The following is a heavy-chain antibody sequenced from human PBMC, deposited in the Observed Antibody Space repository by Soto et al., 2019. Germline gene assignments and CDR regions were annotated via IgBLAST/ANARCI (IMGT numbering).Heavy chain of an antibody. CDR3: ARGVAGSGFDL. J-gene: IGHJ4*02. CDR1: GDSFSSNTAA. V-gene: IGHV6-1*01. Sequence: XHTLSLTFAISGDSFSSNTAAWNWIRSSPSRGLEWLGRTYYRSNWRHDYAVSVKSRITVNPDTSKNHFSLQLNSVTPDDTAVYYCARGVAGSGFDLWGQGTLVTGSS. D-gene: IGHD6-19*01. CDR2: TYYRSNWRH.